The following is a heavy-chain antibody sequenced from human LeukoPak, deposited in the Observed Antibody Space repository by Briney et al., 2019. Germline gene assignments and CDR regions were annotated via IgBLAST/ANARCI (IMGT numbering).Heavy chain of an antibody. J-gene: IGHJ4*02. D-gene: IGHD3-22*01. CDR3: ASVPYDDPAVDY. CDR2: IWYDGSNK. Sequence: PGGSLRLSCAASGFTFSSYSMNWVRQAPGKGLEWVAVIWYDGSNKYYADSVKGRFTISRDNSKNTLYLQMNSLRAEDTAVYYCASVPYDDPAVDYWGQGTLVTVSS. CDR1: GFTFSSYS. V-gene: IGHV3-33*08.